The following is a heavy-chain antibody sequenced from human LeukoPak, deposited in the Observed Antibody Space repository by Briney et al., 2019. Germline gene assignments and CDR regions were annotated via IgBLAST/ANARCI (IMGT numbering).Heavy chain of an antibody. V-gene: IGHV3-30*09. J-gene: IGHJ4*02. Sequence: GGSLRLSCAASGFTFSSYAMHWVRQAPGKGLEWVAVISYDGSNKYYADSVKGRFAISRDNSKNTLYLQMHSLRAEDTAVYYCAKDEGVGFSSSWYNKGNYLDYWGQGTLVTVSS. CDR2: ISYDGSNK. CDR1: GFTFSSYA. D-gene: IGHD6-13*01. CDR3: AKDEGVGFSSSWYNKGNYLDY.